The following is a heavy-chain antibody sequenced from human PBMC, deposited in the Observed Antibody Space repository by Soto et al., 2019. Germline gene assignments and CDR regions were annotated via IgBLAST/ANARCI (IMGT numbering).Heavy chain of an antibody. CDR1: GYTFTSYG. V-gene: IGHV1-18*01. CDR3: ARVEQQLVPDY. D-gene: IGHD6-13*01. J-gene: IGHJ4*02. CDR2: ISAYNGNT. Sequence: QVQLVQSGAEVKKPGASVKVSCKASGYTFTSYGISWVRQAPGQGLEWMGWISAYNGNTNYAQKLQGRVTMTTDTATSTAYRELRSLRADDTAVDYRARVEQQLVPDYWGQGTLVTVSS.